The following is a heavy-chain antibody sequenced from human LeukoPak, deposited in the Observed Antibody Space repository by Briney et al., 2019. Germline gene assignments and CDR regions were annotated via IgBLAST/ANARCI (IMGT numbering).Heavy chain of an antibody. D-gene: IGHD3-3*01. Sequence: GGSLRLSCAASGFTFSSYWMHWVRQAPGKGLVWVSRINTDGSSTSYADSVKGRFTISRDNAKNTLYLQMNSLRAEDTAVYYCAHYDFWSSAIGWGQGTLVTVSS. CDR2: INTDGSST. J-gene: IGHJ4*02. CDR3: AHYDFWSSAIG. V-gene: IGHV3-74*01. CDR1: GFTFSSYW.